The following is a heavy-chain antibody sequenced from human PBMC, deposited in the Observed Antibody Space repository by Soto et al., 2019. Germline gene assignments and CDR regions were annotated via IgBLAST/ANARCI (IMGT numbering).Heavy chain of an antibody. V-gene: IGHV1-69*01. CDR1: GGTFSSST. J-gene: IGHJ3*02. D-gene: IGHD3-22*01. CDR2: ITPIFGKA. Sequence: QVQLVQSGAEVRRPGSSVRVSCKASGGTFSSSTISWVRQAPGQGLEWVGGITPIFGKANYAQKFQGRVTITADESTSTACMELSSLRSEDTALYFCARGWGSDSSGLRVAAFDIWGQGTMVTVSS. CDR3: ARGWGSDSSGLRVAAFDI.